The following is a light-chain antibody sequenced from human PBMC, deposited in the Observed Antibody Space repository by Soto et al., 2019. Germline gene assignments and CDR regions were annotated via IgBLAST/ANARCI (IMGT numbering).Light chain of an antibody. J-gene: IGKJ4*01. Sequence: DIQMTQSPSSLSASVGDRVTITCRASQVIGYYLAWYQQKPGKVPKLLVYAASNLQVGVPSRFSGSGSGTDFTLTIRSLQPEDVATYYCQKYNGAPQTFGGGTKVEIK. CDR3: QKYNGAPQT. CDR2: AAS. V-gene: IGKV1-27*01. CDR1: QVIGYY.